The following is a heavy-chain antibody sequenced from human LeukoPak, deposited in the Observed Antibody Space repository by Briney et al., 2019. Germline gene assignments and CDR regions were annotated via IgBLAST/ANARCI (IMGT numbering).Heavy chain of an antibody. CDR1: GGSISSVGYY. J-gene: IGHJ1*01. Sequence: SDTLSLTCTVSGGSISSVGYYWSWIRQPPGKGLEWIGYIYYSGSTNYNPSLKSRVTISVDTSKNQFSLKLSSVTAADTAVYYCARHPEVRPTYFQHWGQGTLVTVSS. CDR3: ARHPEVRPTYFQH. V-gene: IGHV4-61*08. D-gene: IGHD3-10*01. CDR2: IYYSGST.